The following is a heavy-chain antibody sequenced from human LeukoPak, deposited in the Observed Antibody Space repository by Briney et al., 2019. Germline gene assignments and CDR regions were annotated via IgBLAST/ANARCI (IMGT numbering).Heavy chain of an antibody. V-gene: IGHV3-23*01. CDR2: ISGSGGST. CDR1: GFTFSSYA. Sequence: GGSLRLSCAASGFTFSSYAMSWVRQAPGKGLEWVSAISGSGGSTYYADSVKGRFTISRDNSKNTLYLQMSILRAEDTAVYYCAKSVVSGSYPRDFDYWGQGTLVTVSS. J-gene: IGHJ4*02. CDR3: AKSVVSGSYPRDFDY. D-gene: IGHD3-16*02.